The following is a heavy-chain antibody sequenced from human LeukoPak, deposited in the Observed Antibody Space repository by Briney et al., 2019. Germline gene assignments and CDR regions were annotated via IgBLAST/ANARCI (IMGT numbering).Heavy chain of an antibody. CDR3: AKKGTVTIFENDYFDY. CDR2: ISYDGSNK. J-gene: IGHJ4*02. Sequence: PGGSLRLSCAASGFTFSSYAMHWVRQAPGKGLEWVAVISYDGSNKYYADSVKGRFTISRDNAKNSLYLQMNSLRAEDTAVYYCAKKGTVTIFENDYFDYWGQGTLVTVSS. CDR1: GFTFSSYA. D-gene: IGHD4-11*01. V-gene: IGHV3-30-3*02.